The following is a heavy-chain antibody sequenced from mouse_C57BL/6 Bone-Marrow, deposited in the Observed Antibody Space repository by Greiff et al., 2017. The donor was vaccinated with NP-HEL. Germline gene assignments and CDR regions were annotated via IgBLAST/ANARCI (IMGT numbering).Heavy chain of an antibody. J-gene: IGHJ1*03. V-gene: IGHV6-3*01. CDR3: TNYDGYFYWYFDV. Sequence: EVKLVESGGGLVQPGGSMKLSCVASGFTFSNYWMNWVRQSPEKGLEWVAQIRLKSDNYATHYAESVKGRFTISRDDSKSIVYLQMNNLRAEDTGIYYCTNYDGYFYWYFDVWGTGTTVTVSS. D-gene: IGHD2-3*01. CDR1: GFTFSNYW. CDR2: IRLKSDNYAT.